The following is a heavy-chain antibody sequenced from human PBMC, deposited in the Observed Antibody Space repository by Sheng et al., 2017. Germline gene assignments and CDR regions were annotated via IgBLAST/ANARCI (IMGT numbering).Heavy chain of an antibody. CDR1: GGSFSGYY. V-gene: IGHV4-34*01. Sequence: QVQLQQWGAGLLKPSETLSLTCAVYGGSFSGYYWSWIRQPPGKGLEWIGEINHSGSTNYNPSLKSRVTISVDTSKNQFSLKLSSVTAADTAVYYCARTYYDYIWGSYRYSPKAYYYYYGMDVWGQGTTVTVSS. CDR3: ARTYYDYIWGSYRYSPKAYYYYYGMDV. J-gene: IGHJ6*02. CDR2: INHSGST. D-gene: IGHD3-16*02.